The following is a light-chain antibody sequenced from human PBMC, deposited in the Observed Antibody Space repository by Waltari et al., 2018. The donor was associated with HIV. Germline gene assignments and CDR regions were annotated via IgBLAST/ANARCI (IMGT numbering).Light chain of an antibody. Sequence: QSALTPPASVSGSPGQSITISCTGPNSAIGTYTYVSWYQQQSGKAPRLLISEVNNRPSGVSNRFSGSKAGNTASLSISGLQAEDEGKYYCSSYTATKILVFGGGTDVTVL. V-gene: IGLV2-14*03. J-gene: IGLJ2*01. CDR3: SSYTATKILV. CDR1: NSAIGTYTY. CDR2: EVN.